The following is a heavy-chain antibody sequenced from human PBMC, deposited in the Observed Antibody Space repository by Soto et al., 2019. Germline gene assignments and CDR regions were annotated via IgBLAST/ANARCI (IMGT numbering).Heavy chain of an antibody. CDR1: GGSFSGYY. V-gene: IGHV4-34*01. Sequence: SETLSLTCAVYGGSFSGYYWSWIRQPPGKGLEWIGEINHSGSTNYNPSLKSRVTISVDTSKNQFSLKLSSVTAADTAVYYCARGAMYYDILTGYQPGGAFDIWGQGTMVTVSS. CDR2: INHSGST. D-gene: IGHD3-9*01. J-gene: IGHJ3*02. CDR3: ARGAMYYDILTGYQPGGAFDI.